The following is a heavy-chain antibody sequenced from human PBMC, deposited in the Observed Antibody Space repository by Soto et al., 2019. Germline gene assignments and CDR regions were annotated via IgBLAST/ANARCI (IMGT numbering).Heavy chain of an antibody. V-gene: IGHV3-15*01. J-gene: IGHJ4*02. Sequence: LRLSCAASGFTFNTARLTWVRQAPGKGLEWVGRIKGKPDGGATDYAALVEGRFMISRDDSQNTVFLQMNSLKTDDTAVYYCTAGSPFNYWGPGTLVTVSS. CDR2: IKGKPDGGAT. CDR1: GFTFNTAR. CDR3: TAGSPFNY.